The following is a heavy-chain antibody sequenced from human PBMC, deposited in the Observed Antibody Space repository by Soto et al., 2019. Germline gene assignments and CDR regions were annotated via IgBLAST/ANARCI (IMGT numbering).Heavy chain of an antibody. Sequence: EVQLVESGGGLVKPGGSLRLSCAASGFAFSDAWMSWVRQAPGKGLEWVGRIMTKTHGGTTDYTAPVKDRFFMSRDDSKNMLYLQMNSLKTEDTAVYYCGAGTGRPDFDYWGQGTLVTVSS. CDR1: GFAFSDAW. V-gene: IGHV3-15*01. CDR2: IMTKTHGGTT. CDR3: GAGTGRPDFDY. J-gene: IGHJ4*02. D-gene: IGHD6-6*01.